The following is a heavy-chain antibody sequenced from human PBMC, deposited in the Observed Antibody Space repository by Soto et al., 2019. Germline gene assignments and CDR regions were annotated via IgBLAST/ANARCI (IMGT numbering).Heavy chain of an antibody. CDR3: AREGTMVRGVLYYYYGMDV. J-gene: IGHJ6*02. V-gene: IGHV3-21*01. D-gene: IGHD3-10*01. CDR2: ISSSSSYI. Sequence: GGSLRLSCVASGFTFSNAWMNWVRQAPGKGLEWVSSISSSSSYIYYADSVKGRFTISRDNAKNSLYLQMNSLRAEDTAVYYCAREGTMVRGVLYYYYGMDVWGQGTTVTVSS. CDR1: GFTFSNAW.